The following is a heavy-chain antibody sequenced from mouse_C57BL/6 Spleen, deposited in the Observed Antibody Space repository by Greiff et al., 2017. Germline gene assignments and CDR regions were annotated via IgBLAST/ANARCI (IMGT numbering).Heavy chain of an antibody. D-gene: IGHD5-1*01. CDR1: GFTFTDYY. Sequence: EVQLVESGGGLVQPGGSLSLSCAASGFTFTDYYMSWVRQPPGKALEWLGFIRNKANGYTTEYSASVKGRFTISSDNSQSLLYLQMNALRAEDSATYYCARYDLRSYAMDYWGQGTSVTVSS. CDR2: IRNKANGYTT. V-gene: IGHV7-3*01. CDR3: ARYDLRSYAMDY. J-gene: IGHJ4*01.